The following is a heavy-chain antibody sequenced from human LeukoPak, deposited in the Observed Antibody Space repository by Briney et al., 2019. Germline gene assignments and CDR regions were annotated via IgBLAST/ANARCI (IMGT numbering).Heavy chain of an antibody. CDR3: TARYCRSTSCYGEYFQR. Sequence: GGSLRLSCAASGFTFNNYIMTWVRQAPGRGLEWVSYISSGSGTMYYADSVKGRFTISRDNAKKSLYLQMNSLRDEDTAVYYCTARYCRSTSCYGEYFQRWGQGTLVTVSS. V-gene: IGHV3-48*02. J-gene: IGHJ1*01. D-gene: IGHD2-2*01. CDR2: ISSGSGTM. CDR1: GFTFNNYI.